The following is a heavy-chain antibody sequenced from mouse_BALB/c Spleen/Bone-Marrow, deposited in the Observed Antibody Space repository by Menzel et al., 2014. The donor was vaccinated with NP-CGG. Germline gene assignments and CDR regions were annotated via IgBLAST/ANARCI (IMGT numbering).Heavy chain of an antibody. D-gene: IGHD1-1*01. CDR3: ARAGGLRSSWFAY. Sequence: VQLQQSGAELAKPGASVKMSCKASGYTFTSYWMHWVKQRPGPGPEWIGYINPSTGYTEYNQKFKDKATLTADKSSNTAYMQRSSLTSEASAVYYCARAGGLRSSWFAYWGQGTLVTVSA. V-gene: IGHV1-7*01. J-gene: IGHJ3*01. CDR1: GYTFTSYW. CDR2: INPSTGYT.